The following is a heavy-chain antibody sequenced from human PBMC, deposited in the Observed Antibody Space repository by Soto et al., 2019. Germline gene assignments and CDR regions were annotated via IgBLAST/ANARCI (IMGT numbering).Heavy chain of an antibody. D-gene: IGHD2-2*02. CDR2: ISGSGGST. CDR1: GFNLGDYW. J-gene: IGHJ4*02. Sequence: GGSLRLSCTASGFNLGDYWMHWVRQAPGKGLEWVSAISGSGGSTYYADSVKGRFTISRDNSKNTLYLQMNSLRAEDTAVYYCAKGYLRRPSYWGQGTLVTVSS. V-gene: IGHV3-23*01. CDR3: AKGYLRRPSY.